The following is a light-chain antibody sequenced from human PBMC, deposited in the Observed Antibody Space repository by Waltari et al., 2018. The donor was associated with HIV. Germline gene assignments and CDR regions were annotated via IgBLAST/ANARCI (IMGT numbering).Light chain of an antibody. Sequence: DIVMTQSPLSLPVTPGEPASISCRSSQSLLHSNGYTHLDWYLQKPRQSPQLLIYLGSNRASGVPERFSGSGSGTNFTLRIGRVAAEDVGVYYCMQPLQTPWTFGQGTKVEIK. V-gene: IGKV2-28*01. J-gene: IGKJ1*01. CDR3: MQPLQTPWT. CDR1: QSLLHSNGYTH. CDR2: LGS.